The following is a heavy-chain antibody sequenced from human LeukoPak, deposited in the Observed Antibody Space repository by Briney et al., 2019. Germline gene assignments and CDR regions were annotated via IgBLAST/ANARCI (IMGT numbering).Heavy chain of an antibody. CDR2: IYSGGST. J-gene: IGHJ4*02. CDR1: GFTVSSNY. Sequence: TGGSLRLSCAASGFTVSSNYMSWVRQAPGKGLEWVSVIYSGGSTYYADSVKGRFTISRDNSKNTLYLQMNSLRAEDTAVYYCARSRLLWFGELLFDYWGQGTLVTVSS. CDR3: ARSRLLWFGELLFDY. D-gene: IGHD3-10*01. V-gene: IGHV3-66*01.